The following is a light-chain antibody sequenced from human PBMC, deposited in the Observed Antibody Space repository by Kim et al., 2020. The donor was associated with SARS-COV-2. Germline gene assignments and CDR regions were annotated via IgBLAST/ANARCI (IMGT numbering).Light chain of an antibody. CDR1: GPNIENNY. Sequence: KVTISCSGKGPNIENNYVSWYQQRPGTAPKLLIYDNNKRPSGIPDRFSASKSGTSATLVINGRQTGDEADYYCAAWDASLSDGAIFGGGTKVTVL. J-gene: IGLJ2*01. V-gene: IGLV1-51*01. CDR3: AAWDASLSDGAI. CDR2: DNN.